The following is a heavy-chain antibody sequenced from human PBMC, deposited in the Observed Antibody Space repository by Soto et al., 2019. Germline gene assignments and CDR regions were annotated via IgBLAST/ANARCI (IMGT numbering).Heavy chain of an antibody. CDR1: GGSRSSQY. Sequence: WEALSLTSTVSGGSRSSQYWTWLAQPPGKGLEWIGYISYSGSTYYNPSLKSRVTISADTSRNQFSLKLSSVIAADTAPYYGGRADPDASVGYWGQGTLVTVSS. V-gene: IGHV4-59*11. D-gene: IGHD3-16*01. CDR2: ISYSGST. CDR3: GRADPDASVGY. J-gene: IGHJ4*02.